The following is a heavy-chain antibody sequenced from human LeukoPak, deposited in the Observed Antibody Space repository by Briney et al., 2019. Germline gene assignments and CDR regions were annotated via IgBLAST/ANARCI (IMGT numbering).Heavy chain of an antibody. Sequence: SETLSLTCTVSGDSITSTSYSWGWIRQPPGKGLTWIGTLYSTGTNYYNLSLKSRVAISGDTSKNQFSLRLSSVTAADTAVYYCARDPLGYCSGGSCYADAFDIWGQGAMVTVSS. CDR2: LYSTGTN. V-gene: IGHV4-39*07. CDR3: ARDPLGYCSGGSCYADAFDI. D-gene: IGHD2-15*01. CDR1: GDSITSTSYS. J-gene: IGHJ3*02.